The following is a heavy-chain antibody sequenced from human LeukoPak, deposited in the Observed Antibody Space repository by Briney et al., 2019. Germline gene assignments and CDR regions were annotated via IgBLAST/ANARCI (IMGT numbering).Heavy chain of an antibody. CDR3: AKNPGYNWNYGYSDY. V-gene: IGHV3-23*01. J-gene: IGHJ4*02. CDR2: ISGGGGIT. CDR1: GFTFSSCA. Sequence: PGGSLRLSCAASGFTFSSCATSWVRQAPGKGLEWVSGISGGGGITDYADSVKGRFTISRDNSKNTLYLQMNSLRAEDTAVYYCAKNPGYNWNYGYSDYWGQGTPVTVSS. D-gene: IGHD1-7*01.